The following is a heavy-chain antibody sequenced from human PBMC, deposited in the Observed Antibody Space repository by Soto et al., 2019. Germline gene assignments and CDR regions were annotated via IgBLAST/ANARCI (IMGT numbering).Heavy chain of an antibody. V-gene: IGHV4-59*01. J-gene: IGHJ5*02. CDR3: ARFTYKSGFNWFDP. CDR1: GASMNDYY. CDR2: IYHIGST. Sequence: SETLSLTCTVSGASMNDYYGSWIRQSPGKGLEWIGYIYHIGSTDYNPSLKSRVTISIDKSKNQFSLNLRSVTAADTAVYFCARFTYKSGFNWFDPWGQGTQVTVSS. D-gene: IGHD5-12*01.